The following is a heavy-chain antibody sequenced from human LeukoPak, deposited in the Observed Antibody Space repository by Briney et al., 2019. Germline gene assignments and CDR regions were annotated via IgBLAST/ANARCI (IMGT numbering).Heavy chain of an antibody. CDR3: SKDAGSGTYGTFDY. D-gene: IGHD3-10*01. CDR1: GFTFSSFT. J-gene: IGHJ4*02. Sequence: PGGSLRLSCAASGFTFSSFTMNWVRQAPGKGLEWVAAISSSSRDILYADSVKGRFSISRDNSKNTLYLQMNSLRAEDTALYYCSKDAGSGTYGTFDYWGQGTLVIVSS. CDR2: ISSSSRDI. V-gene: IGHV3-21*04.